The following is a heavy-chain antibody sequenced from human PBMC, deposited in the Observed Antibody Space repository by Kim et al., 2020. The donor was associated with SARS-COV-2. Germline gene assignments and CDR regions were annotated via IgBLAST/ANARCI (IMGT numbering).Heavy chain of an antibody. V-gene: IGHV3-30*18. J-gene: IGHJ4*02. Sequence: GGSLRLSCAASGFTFSTYGMHWVRQAPGKGLEWVAVISYEGTNKYHADSVQGRFTISRDNSKNTLYLQMNSLRVEDTAVYYCAKDGLNYYGSGGSYYFDLWGRGTLDTVS. CDR3: AKDGLNYYGSGGSYYFDL. D-gene: IGHD3-10*01. CDR2: ISYEGTNK. CDR1: GFTFSTYG.